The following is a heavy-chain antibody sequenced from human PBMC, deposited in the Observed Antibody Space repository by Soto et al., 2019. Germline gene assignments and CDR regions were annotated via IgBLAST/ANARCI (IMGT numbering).Heavy chain of an antibody. D-gene: IGHD1-26*01. CDR2: ISGSGGST. V-gene: IGHV3-23*01. CDR3: AKAPRASGSYHFDY. J-gene: IGHJ4*02. Sequence: GESLKISCAASGFTFSSYAMSWVRRAPGKGLEWVSAISGSGGSTYYADSVKGRFTISRDNSKNTLYLQMNSLRAEDTAVYYCAKAPRASGSYHFDYWGQGTLVTVSS. CDR1: GFTFSSYA.